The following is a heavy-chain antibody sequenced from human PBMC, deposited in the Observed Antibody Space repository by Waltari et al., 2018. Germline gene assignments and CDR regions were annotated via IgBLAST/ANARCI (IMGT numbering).Heavy chain of an antibody. Sequence: QVQLVQSGAEVKKPGASVKVSCKTSGYTFTNYYLHWLRQAPGQGLEWMGIITPNGGGTTYAQKFHGRITMTRDTSTSTVYMELSSLRSNDTAVYYCARAEKVYRGVLDYWGQGTLVTVSS. J-gene: IGHJ4*02. D-gene: IGHD3-10*01. CDR1: GYTFTNYY. V-gene: IGHV1-46*01. CDR2: ITPNGGGT. CDR3: ARAEKVYRGVLDY.